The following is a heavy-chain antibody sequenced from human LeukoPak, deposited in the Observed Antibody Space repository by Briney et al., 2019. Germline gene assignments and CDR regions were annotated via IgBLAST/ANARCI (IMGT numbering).Heavy chain of an antibody. J-gene: IGHJ4*02. Sequence: KSSETLSLTCAVSGGSISSSNWWSWVRQPPGKGLEWIGEIYHSGSTNYNPSLKSRVTISVDKSKNQFSLKLSSVTAADTAVYYCARGQSSRVVPAAMYHDYWGQGTLVTVSS. V-gene: IGHV4-4*02. CDR3: ARGQSSRVVPAAMYHDY. CDR1: GGSISSSNW. D-gene: IGHD2-2*01. CDR2: IYHSGST.